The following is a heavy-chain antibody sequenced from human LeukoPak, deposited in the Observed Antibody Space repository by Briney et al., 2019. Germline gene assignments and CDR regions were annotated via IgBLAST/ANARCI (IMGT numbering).Heavy chain of an antibody. CDR3: ARCSGSGNQCY. Sequence: SETLSLTCTVSGGSISSYYWGWIRQPPGKGLEWIGSIYYSGSTYYDPSLKSRVTISVDTSKNQFSLKLSSVTAADTAVYYCARCSGSGNQCYWGQGTLVTVSS. J-gene: IGHJ4*02. D-gene: IGHD6-19*01. V-gene: IGHV4-39*01. CDR1: GGSISSYY. CDR2: IYYSGST.